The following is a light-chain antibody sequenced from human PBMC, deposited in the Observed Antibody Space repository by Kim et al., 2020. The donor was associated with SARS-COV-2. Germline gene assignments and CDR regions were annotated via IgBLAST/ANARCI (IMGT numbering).Light chain of an antibody. CDR1: SLRSYY. CDR2: GKN. Sequence: SSELTQDSAVSVALGQTVRITCQGDSLRSYYATWYQQKPGQAPILVIYGKNNRPSGIPDRFAGSSSGNTASLTITETQAGDEADYYCNSRDSNDNVVFGGGTQLTIL. J-gene: IGLJ3*02. CDR3: NSRDSNDNVV. V-gene: IGLV3-19*01.